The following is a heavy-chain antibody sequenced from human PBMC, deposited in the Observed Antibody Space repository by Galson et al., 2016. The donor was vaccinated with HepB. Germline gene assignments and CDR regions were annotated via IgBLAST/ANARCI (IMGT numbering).Heavy chain of an antibody. D-gene: IGHD3-16*01. J-gene: IGHJ4*02. V-gene: IGHV1-69*06. CDR1: GDTFSRSG. CDR3: ARVRVDYFGY. Sequence: VSCKASGDTFSRSGIGWVRQAPGRGLEWMGGIIPFFGTANYAQNFEDRVTINADKSTSTAYMGLSSLRYEDTAVYYCARVRVDYFGYWGQGTLVTVSS. CDR2: IIPFFGTA.